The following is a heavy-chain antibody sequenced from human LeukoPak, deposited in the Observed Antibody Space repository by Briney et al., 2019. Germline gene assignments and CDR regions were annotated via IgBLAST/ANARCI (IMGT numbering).Heavy chain of an antibody. CDR3: VRRSGSGRNPFHI. Sequence: ASVKVSCKAPGYTFTTYDINWVRQATGQGLEWMGWINTNSGNTGYAQKFQGRVTITRSVSISTAYMELSSLRSEDSAVYYCVRRSGSGRNPFHIWGRGTVVTVS. CDR1: GYTFTTYD. V-gene: IGHV1-8*03. D-gene: IGHD3-10*01. CDR2: INTNSGNT. J-gene: IGHJ3*02.